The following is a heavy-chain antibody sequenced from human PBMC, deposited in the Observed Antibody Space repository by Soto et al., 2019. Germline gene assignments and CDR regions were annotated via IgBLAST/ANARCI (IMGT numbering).Heavy chain of an antibody. CDR3: AHRRSGSYFDY. V-gene: IGHV2-5*02. J-gene: IGHJ4*02. CDR1: VFSLSTSGVG. CDR2: IYWDDDK. D-gene: IGHD1-26*01. Sequence: QITLKESGPMLVKPTQTLTLTCTVAVFSLSTSGVGVGWFRQPPGKPLEWRALIYWDDDKRYSPSLKSRLTINKDTSKNQVVLTMTNMDPVDTATYYCAHRRSGSYFDYWGQGTLVTVSS.